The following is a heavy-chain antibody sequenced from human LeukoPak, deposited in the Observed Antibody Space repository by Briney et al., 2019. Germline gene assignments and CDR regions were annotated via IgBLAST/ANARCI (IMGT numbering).Heavy chain of an antibody. CDR2: IYYSGST. D-gene: IGHD5-18*01. CDR3: ARTTEGGYTYDYFYYYYMDV. J-gene: IGHJ6*03. CDR1: GGSISSYY. Sequence: SETLSLTCTVSGGSISSYYWSWIRQPPGKGLEWIGYIYYSGSTNYNPSLKSRVTISVDTSKNHFSLKLSSVTAADTAVYYCARTTEGGYTYDYFYYYYMDVWGKGTTVTISS. V-gene: IGHV4-59*01.